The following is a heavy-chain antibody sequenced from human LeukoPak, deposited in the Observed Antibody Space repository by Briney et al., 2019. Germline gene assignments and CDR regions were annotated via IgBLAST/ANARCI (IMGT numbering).Heavy chain of an antibody. D-gene: IGHD1-1*01. V-gene: IGHV3-23*01. CDR3: GKDFHSWNDGPFSLKMDV. CDR1: GFTFTNYA. J-gene: IGHJ6*02. CDR2: ISGSGGST. Sequence: GGSLRLSCAAAGFTFTNYAMNWVRQAPGKGLEWVSVISGSGGSTFYADSVKGRFTISRDNSKNTLSLQMNSLRAEDTAVYYCGKDFHSWNDGPFSLKMDVWGQGTTVTVSS.